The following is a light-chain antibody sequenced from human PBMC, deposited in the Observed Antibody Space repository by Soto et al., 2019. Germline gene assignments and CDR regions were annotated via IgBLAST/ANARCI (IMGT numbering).Light chain of an antibody. J-gene: IGKJ2*01. Sequence: EIVLTQSPGTLSLSPGERATLSCRASQSVSTSYLAWYQLKPGQAPRPLIYGASSRATGIPDRFSGSGSGTDFTLTISRLEPEDFAVYYCQQYGSASGYTFGQGTKLEIK. CDR2: GAS. V-gene: IGKV3-20*01. CDR3: QQYGSASGYT. CDR1: QSVSTSY.